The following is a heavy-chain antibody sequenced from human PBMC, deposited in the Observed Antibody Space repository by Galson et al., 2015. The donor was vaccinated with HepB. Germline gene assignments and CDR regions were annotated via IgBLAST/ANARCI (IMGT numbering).Heavy chain of an antibody. Sequence: SVKVSCKASGYTFTSYGISWVRQAPGQGLEWMGWISAYNGNTNYAQKFQGRVTMTTDTSTSTAYMELRSLRSEDTAVYYCARARSITMVREVRNWFDHWGQGTLVTVSS. J-gene: IGHJ5*02. V-gene: IGHV1-18*01. CDR1: GYTFTSYG. CDR2: ISAYNGNT. CDR3: ARARSITMVREVRNWFDH. D-gene: IGHD3-10*01.